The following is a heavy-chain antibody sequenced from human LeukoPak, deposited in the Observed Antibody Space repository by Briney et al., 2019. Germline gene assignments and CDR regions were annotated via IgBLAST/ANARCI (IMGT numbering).Heavy chain of an antibody. CDR1: GFTFSSYA. CDR3: AGTRYSSGLGPFDY. CDR2: ISGSGGST. V-gene: IGHV3-23*01. D-gene: IGHD6-19*01. J-gene: IGHJ4*02. Sequence: GGSLRLSCAASGFTFSSYAMSWVRQAPGKGLEWVSAISGSGGSTYYADSVKGRFTISRDNFKNTLYLQMNSLRAEDTAVYYCAGTRYSSGLGPFDYWGQGTLVTASS.